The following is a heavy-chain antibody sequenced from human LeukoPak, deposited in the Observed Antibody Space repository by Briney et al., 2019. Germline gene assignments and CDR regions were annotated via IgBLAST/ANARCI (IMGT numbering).Heavy chain of an antibody. CDR1: GFTFSPYA. V-gene: IGHV3-30*18. Sequence: GGSLRLSCAASGFTFSPYAMHWVRQAPGKGLEWVALISNDGSNKYYADSVKGRFTISRDNSKNTLDLQMNSLRAEDTAVYYCAKDGYFSSTSCYPNHFGLWAQGTLVTVSS. J-gene: IGHJ4*02. CDR2: ISNDGSNK. CDR3: AKDGYFSSTSCYPNHFGL. D-gene: IGHD2-2*01.